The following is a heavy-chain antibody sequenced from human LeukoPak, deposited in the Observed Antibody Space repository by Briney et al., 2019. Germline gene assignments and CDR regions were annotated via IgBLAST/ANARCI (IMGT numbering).Heavy chain of an antibody. Sequence: SETLSLTCTVSGGSISSSSYYWGWIRQPPGKGLDWIGSIYYSGSTYYNPSLKSRVTISVDTSKNQFSLKLSSVTAADTAVYYCARHGSVRGRIRERGPIDYWGQGTLVTVSS. V-gene: IGHV4-39*01. CDR2: IYYSGST. CDR1: GGSISSSSYY. D-gene: IGHD3-10*01. J-gene: IGHJ4*02. CDR3: ARHGSVRGRIRERGPIDY.